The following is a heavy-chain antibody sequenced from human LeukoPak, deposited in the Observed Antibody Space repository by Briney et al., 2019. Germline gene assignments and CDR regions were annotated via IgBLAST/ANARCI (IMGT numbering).Heavy chain of an antibody. CDR1: GGXINSDY. CDR2: IHKDGSA. D-gene: IGHD3-22*01. Sequence: SETLSLTCTVAGGXINSDYWSWIRQSPGKGREWIGSIHKDGSANYNPSLKSRVTISADTSKNHVSLRVTSVTAADTAVYFCARGMYDSTGYSNPFDIWGQGTMVTVSS. V-gene: IGHV4-59*12. J-gene: IGHJ3*02. CDR3: ARGMYDSTGYSNPFDI.